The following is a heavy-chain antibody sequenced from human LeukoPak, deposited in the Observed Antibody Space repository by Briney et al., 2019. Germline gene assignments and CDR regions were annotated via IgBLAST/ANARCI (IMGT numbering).Heavy chain of an antibody. CDR2: INSSGGST. D-gene: IGHD6-19*01. Sequence: GASVKVSCKASGYTFTYYDMHWVRQAPGQGLEWMGIINSSGGSTSYAQKFQGRVTMTRDTSISTGYMELSRLTSDDTALYYCARGGPSRGSGFYYFDYWGQGTPVTVSS. V-gene: IGHV1-46*01. CDR1: GYTFTYYD. J-gene: IGHJ4*02. CDR3: ARGGPSRGSGFYYFDY.